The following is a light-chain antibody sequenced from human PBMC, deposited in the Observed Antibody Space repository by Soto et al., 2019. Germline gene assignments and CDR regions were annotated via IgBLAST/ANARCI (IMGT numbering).Light chain of an antibody. CDR1: QSMNSR. V-gene: IGKV1-5*03. J-gene: IGKJ3*01. Sequence: DIKMTQSPSTLSASVGDRVTITCRASQSMNSRLARYQQKPGKAPRLLIYRATILEGGVPSRFRRSGSVSAFSLPGSSLQPDDFATYDGEHYDIYWGAFGARSNVDLK. CDR3: EHYDIYWGA. CDR2: RAT.